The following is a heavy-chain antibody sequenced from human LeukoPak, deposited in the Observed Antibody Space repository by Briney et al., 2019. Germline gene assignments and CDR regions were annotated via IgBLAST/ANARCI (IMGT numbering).Heavy chain of an antibody. D-gene: IGHD4-11*01. V-gene: IGHV3-21*01. CDR2: ISTGSSYI. CDR1: GFTFSSYS. Sequence: PGGSLRLSCAASGFTFSSYSMNWVRQAPGKGLEWVSSISTGSSYIYYTDSAKGRFTISRDNAKNSLYLQMNSLRAEDTAVYYCARAHPGDYSDFQFDYWGQGTLVTVSS. CDR3: ARAHPGDYSDFQFDY. J-gene: IGHJ4*02.